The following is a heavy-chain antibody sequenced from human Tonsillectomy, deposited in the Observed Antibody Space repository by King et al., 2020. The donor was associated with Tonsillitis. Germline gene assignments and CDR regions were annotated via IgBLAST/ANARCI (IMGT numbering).Heavy chain of an antibody. CDR2: IKQDGSEK. CDR1: GFTFSSYG. J-gene: IGHJ4*02. V-gene: IGHV3-7*01. Sequence: QLVQSGGGLVQPGGSLRLSCAASGFTFSSYGMSWVRQAPGKGLEWVANIKQDGSEKYHVDSLKGRFTISRDNANNSLYLQMNSLKAEDTAVYYCARDGVLFDYWGQGTLVTVSS. D-gene: IGHD3-16*01. CDR3: ARDGVLFDY.